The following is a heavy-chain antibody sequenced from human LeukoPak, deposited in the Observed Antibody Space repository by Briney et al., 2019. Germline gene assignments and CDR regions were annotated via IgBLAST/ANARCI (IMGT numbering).Heavy chain of an antibody. V-gene: IGHV4-59*08. CDR1: GGSIGTYY. Sequence: SETLSLTCTVSGGSIGTYYWNWIRQTPGKGLEWIGYIYYSGSTNYNPSLKSRVTISVDTFKNQFSLKLSSVTAADTAVYYCARQRLLWFGESNSGFDYWGQGTLVTVSS. CDR2: IYYSGST. D-gene: IGHD3-10*01. CDR3: ARQRLLWFGESNSGFDY. J-gene: IGHJ4*02.